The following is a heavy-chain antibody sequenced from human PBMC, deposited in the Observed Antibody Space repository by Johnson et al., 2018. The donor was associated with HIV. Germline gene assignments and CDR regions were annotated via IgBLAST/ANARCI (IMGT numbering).Heavy chain of an antibody. CDR3: AKRIANNPASDAFDI. D-gene: IGHD2-21*01. J-gene: IGHJ3*02. CDR2: ISYDGSNK. CDR1: GFTFSSFG. Sequence: QVQLVESGGGVVQPGRSLRLSCAVSGFTFSSFGMHWVRQAPGKGLEWMAVISYDGSNKYYADSVKGRFTISRDNSKNTLYLKMNSLRAEDTAVYYCAKRIANNPASDAFDIWGQGTMVTVSS. V-gene: IGHV3-30*18.